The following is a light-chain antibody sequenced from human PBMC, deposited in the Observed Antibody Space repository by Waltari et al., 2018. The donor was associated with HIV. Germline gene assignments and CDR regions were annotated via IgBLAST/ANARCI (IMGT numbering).Light chain of an antibody. J-gene: IGKJ1*01. CDR1: QSFSSN. V-gene: IGKV3-15*01. CDR3: QQYNKWPWT. Sequence: EIVMTHSPATLSVSPGDRATLSCRASQSFSSNLAWYQQEPGQAPRLLIYGASTRATGIPARFSGSGSGTEFTLTISSLQSEDFAVYYCQQYNKWPWTFGQGTKVEIK. CDR2: GAS.